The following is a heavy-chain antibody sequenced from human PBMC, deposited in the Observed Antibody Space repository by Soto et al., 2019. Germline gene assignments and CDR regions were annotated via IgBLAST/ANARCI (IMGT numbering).Heavy chain of an antibody. D-gene: IGHD3-22*01. CDR3: ARDPSAYYYDSSGYSGGMDV. CDR2: ISSSSSYI. V-gene: IGHV3-21*01. J-gene: IGHJ6*02. Sequence: GGSLKLSCAPIGFTFLSYAMSWVPKATGKGLEWVSSISSSSSYIYYADSVKGRFTISRDNAKNSLYLQMNSLRAEDTAVYYCARDPSAYYYDSSGYSGGMDVWGQGT. CDR1: GFTFLSYA.